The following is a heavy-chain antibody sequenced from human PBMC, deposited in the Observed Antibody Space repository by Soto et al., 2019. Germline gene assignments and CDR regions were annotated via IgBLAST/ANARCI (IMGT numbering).Heavy chain of an antibody. CDR2: LYYSGST. CDR3: ARDPARGWDVDY. J-gene: IGHJ4*02. V-gene: IGHV4-31*03. D-gene: IGHD6-19*01. Sequence: QVQLQESGPGLVKPSQTLSLTCTVSGGSISSGGYYWSWIRQHPGKGREWIGYLYYSGSTYYNPSLKSRVTISVDTSKNQFSLKLSSVTAADTAVYYCARDPARGWDVDYWGQGTLVTVSS. CDR1: GGSISSGGYY.